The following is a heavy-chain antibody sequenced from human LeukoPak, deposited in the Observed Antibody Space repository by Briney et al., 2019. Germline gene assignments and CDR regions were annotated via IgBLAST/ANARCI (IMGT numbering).Heavy chain of an antibody. CDR1: GFTFSSYW. V-gene: IGHV3-7*01. CDR3: ARDRLRVVRLPPSRDNWFDP. CDR2: IKQDGSEK. Sequence: GGSLRLSCAASGFTFSSYWMSWVRQAPGKGLEWVANIKQDGSEKYYVDSVKGRFTISRDNAKNSLYLQMNSLRAEDAAVYYCARDRLRVVRLPPSRDNWFDPWGQGTLVTVSS. J-gene: IGHJ5*02. D-gene: IGHD4-23*01.